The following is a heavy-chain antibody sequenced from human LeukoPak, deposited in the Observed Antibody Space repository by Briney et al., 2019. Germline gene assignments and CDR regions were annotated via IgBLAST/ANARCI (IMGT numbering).Heavy chain of an antibody. CDR1: GGSISSYY. Sequence: SETLSLTCTVTGGSISSYYWSWIRQPPGKGLEWIGYIYYSGSTNYNPSLKSRVSISVDTSKNQLSLKLRSVTAADTAVFYCVRGSAVTSLTYWGQGTLVTVSP. V-gene: IGHV4-59*01. D-gene: IGHD4-17*01. CDR3: VRGSAVTSLTY. CDR2: IYYSGST. J-gene: IGHJ4*02.